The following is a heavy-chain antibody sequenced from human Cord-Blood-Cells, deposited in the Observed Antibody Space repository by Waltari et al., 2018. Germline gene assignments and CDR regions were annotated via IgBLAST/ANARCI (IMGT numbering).Heavy chain of an antibody. CDR1: GGSISSSSYY. Sequence: QLQLQESGPGLVKPSETLSLTCTVSGGSISSSSYYWGWIRQPPGKGLEWIGSIYYSGSTYYNPSLKSRVTISVDTSKNQFSLKLSSVTAADTAVYYCARRGVFVVVPAAISGWFDPWGQGTLVTVSS. CDR2: IYYSGST. D-gene: IGHD2-2*02. J-gene: IGHJ5*02. CDR3: ARRGVFVVVPAAISGWFDP. V-gene: IGHV4-39*01.